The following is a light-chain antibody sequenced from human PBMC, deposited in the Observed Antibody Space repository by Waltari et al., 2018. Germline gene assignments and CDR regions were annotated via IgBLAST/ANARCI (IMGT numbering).Light chain of an antibody. CDR3: QQYTDSPPLT. J-gene: IGKJ4*01. CDR1: QSVSRSY. Sequence: EIVLTQSPGTLPLSPGERATLSCRASQSVSRSYLSWYQQKPGQAPRLLIYGTSSRSTGIPDRFSGSGSGTDFTLTISRLEPEDFAVYFCQQYTDSPPLTYGGGTRVEIK. CDR2: GTS. V-gene: IGKV3-20*01.